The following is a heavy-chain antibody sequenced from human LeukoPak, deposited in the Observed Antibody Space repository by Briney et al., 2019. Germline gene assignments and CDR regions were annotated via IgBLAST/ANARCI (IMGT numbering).Heavy chain of an antibody. CDR1: GDTFTSYD. Sequence: ASVKVSCKASGDTFTSYDINWVRQAPGQGLEWMGWMNPNSGNTGYAQKFQGRVTMTRNTSISTAYMELSSLRSEDTAVYYCARGISRWLPTDQFDYWGQGTLVTVSS. V-gene: IGHV1-8*01. CDR3: ARGISRWLPTDQFDY. J-gene: IGHJ4*02. D-gene: IGHD5-24*01. CDR2: MNPNSGNT.